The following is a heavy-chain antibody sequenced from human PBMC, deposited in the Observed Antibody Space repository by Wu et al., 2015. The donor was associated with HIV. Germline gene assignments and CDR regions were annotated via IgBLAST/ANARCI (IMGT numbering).Heavy chain of an antibody. CDR1: GFPFAASY. Sequence: QVQLVQSGAELKKPLASVKVSCKTSGFPFAASYIHWVRQAPGQGLEWMGRLTPNTGATDFAQKFEGRVTITADESTSTAYMDLSSLTSEDTAVYYCAREGEEKKSDRSGYYAYLQIWGQGSQVTVSS. CDR2: LTPNTGAT. J-gene: IGHJ1*01. CDR3: AREGEEKKSDRSGYYAYLQI. D-gene: IGHD3-22*01. V-gene: IGHV1-2*02.